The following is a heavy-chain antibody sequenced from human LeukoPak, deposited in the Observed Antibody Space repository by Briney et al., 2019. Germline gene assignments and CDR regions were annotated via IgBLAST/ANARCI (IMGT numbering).Heavy chain of an antibody. J-gene: IGHJ4*02. Sequence: PSETLSLTCTVSGGSISSYYWSWIRQPPGKGLEWIGYIYYSGSTNYNPSLKSRVTISVDTSKNQFSLKLSSVTAADTAVYYCARDLFDFGPTEKYRGDYFDYWGQGTLVTVSS. CDR1: GGSISSYY. CDR2: IYYSGST. D-gene: IGHD5/OR15-5a*01. V-gene: IGHV4-59*01. CDR3: ARDLFDFGPTEKYRGDYFDY.